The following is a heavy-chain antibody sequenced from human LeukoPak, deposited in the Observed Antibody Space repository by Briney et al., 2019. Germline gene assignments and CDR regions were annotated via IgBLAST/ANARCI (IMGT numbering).Heavy chain of an antibody. D-gene: IGHD4-17*01. CDR3: ARRMTTVTQYYYYYYMDV. Sequence: PSETLSVTCTVSGGSISSSSYYWGWIRQPPGEGLEWIGSIYYSGSTYYNPSLKSRVTISVDTSKNQFSLKLSSVTAADTAVYYCARRMTTVTQYYYYYYMDVWGKGTTVTVSS. CDR2: IYYSGST. CDR1: GGSISSSSYY. V-gene: IGHV4-39*01. J-gene: IGHJ6*03.